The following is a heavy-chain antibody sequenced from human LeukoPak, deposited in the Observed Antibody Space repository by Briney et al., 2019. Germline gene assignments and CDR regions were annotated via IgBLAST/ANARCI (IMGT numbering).Heavy chain of an antibody. V-gene: IGHV3-23*01. J-gene: IGHJ4*02. CDR2: ISGSGGST. CDR3: AKDGWFGELYPSDY. CDR1: GFTFSSYG. Sequence: PGRSLRLSCAASGFTFSSYGMSWVRQAPGKGLEWVSAISGSGGSTYYADSVKGRFTISGDNSKNTLYLQMNSLRAEDTAVYYCAKDGWFGELYPSDYWGQGTLVTVSS. D-gene: IGHD3-10*01.